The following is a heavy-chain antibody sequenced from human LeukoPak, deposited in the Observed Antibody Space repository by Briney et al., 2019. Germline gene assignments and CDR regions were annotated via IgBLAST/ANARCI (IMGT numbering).Heavy chain of an antibody. J-gene: IGHJ4*02. V-gene: IGHV4-34*01. CDR1: GGSFSGYY. Sequence: SETLSLTCAVYGGSFSGYYWSWIRQPPGKGLEWIGEINHSGSTNYNPSLKSRVTISVDTSKNQFSLKLSSVTAADMAVYYCARRCSGGSCYNYWGQGTLVTVSS. CDR2: INHSGST. CDR3: ARRCSGGSCYNY. D-gene: IGHD2-15*01.